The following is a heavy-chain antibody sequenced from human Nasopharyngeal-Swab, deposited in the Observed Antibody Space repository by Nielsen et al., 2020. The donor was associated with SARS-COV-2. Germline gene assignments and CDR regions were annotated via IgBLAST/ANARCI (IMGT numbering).Heavy chain of an antibody. CDR1: GYTFTSYD. D-gene: IGHD4-17*01. CDR3: ARGGYGDYLGYYYYMDV. CDR2: MNPNSGNT. J-gene: IGHJ6*03. V-gene: IGHV1-8*01. Sequence: ASVKVSCKASGYTFTSYDINWMRQATGQGLEWMGWMNPNSGNTGYAQKFQGRVIMTRNTSISTAYMELSSLRSEDTAVYYCARGGYGDYLGYYYYMDVWGKGTTVTVSS.